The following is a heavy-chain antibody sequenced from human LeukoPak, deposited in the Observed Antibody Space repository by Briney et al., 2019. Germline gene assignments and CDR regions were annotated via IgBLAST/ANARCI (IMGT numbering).Heavy chain of an antibody. V-gene: IGHV4-39*01. D-gene: IGHD6-19*01. Sequence: SETLSLTCTVSRGSISSSSYYWGWIRQPPGKGLEWIGSIYYSGSTYYNPSLKSRVTISVDTSKNQFSLKLSSVTAADTAVYYCARRTVAGTDYYFDYWGQGTLVAVSS. CDR2: IYYSGST. CDR1: RGSISSSSYY. J-gene: IGHJ4*02. CDR3: ARRTVAGTDYYFDY.